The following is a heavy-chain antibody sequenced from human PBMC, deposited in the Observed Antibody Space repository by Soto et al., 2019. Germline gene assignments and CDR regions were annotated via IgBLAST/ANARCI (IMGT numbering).Heavy chain of an antibody. CDR1: GYMFPIYH. Sequence: GESLKISGYASGYMFPIYHISLVLQMPGKGLDWVGKIDPTDSRTMYRPSSRARITISVDKSINTAYLEWGRLKASDTAMYYCARHDSNGDFDFCGQGTQVTFSS. J-gene: IGHJ4*02. V-gene: IGHV5-10-1*01. D-gene: IGHD2-8*01. CDR3: ARHDSNGDFDF. CDR2: IDPTDSRT.